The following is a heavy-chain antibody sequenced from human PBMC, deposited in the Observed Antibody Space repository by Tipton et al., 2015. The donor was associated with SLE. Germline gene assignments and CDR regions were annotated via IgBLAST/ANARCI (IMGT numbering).Heavy chain of an antibody. CDR3: ARQELNQLELKGYYSYMDV. CDR1: GYTFTSYG. V-gene: IGHV1-18*01. CDR2: ISAYNGNT. D-gene: IGHD1-7*01. Sequence: QVQLVQSGAEVKKPGASVKVSCKASGYTFTSYGISWVRQAPGQGLEWMGWISAYNGNTNYAQKLQGRVTMTTDTSTSTAYMELRSLRSDDTAVYYCARQELNQLELKGYYSYMDVWGKGTTVTVSS. J-gene: IGHJ6*03.